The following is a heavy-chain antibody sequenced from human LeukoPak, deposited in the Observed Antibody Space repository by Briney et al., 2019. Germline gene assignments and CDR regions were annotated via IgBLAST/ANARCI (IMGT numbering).Heavy chain of an antibody. CDR2: ISSSSSYI. CDR1: GFTFGSYS. D-gene: IGHD3-10*01. V-gene: IGHV3-21*01. Sequence: PGGSLRLACAASGFTFGSYSMNWVRQAPGKGLEWVSSISSSSSYIYYADSVKGRFTISRDNAKNSLYLQMNSLRAEDTAVYYCARDKGQEYYYGSGPAGWFDPWGQGTLVTVSS. J-gene: IGHJ5*02. CDR3: ARDKGQEYYYGSGPAGWFDP.